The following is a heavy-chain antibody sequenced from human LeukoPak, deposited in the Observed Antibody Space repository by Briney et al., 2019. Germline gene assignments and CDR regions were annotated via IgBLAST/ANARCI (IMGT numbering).Heavy chain of an antibody. D-gene: IGHD3-22*01. CDR2: INPSGGST. Sequence: GASVKVSCKASGDSFTSYYMHWVRQAPRQGLEWMGIINPSGGSTSYAQKFQGRVTMTRDMSTSTVYMELSNLRSEDTAVYYCARGRHYYDSSDYYYEGDGFDIWGQGTMVTVSS. J-gene: IGHJ3*02. CDR1: GDSFTSYY. V-gene: IGHV1-46*01. CDR3: ARGRHYYDSSDYYYEGDGFDI.